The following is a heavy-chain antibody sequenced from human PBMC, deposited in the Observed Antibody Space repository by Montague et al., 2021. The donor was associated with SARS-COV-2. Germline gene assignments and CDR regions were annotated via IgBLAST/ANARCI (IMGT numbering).Heavy chain of an antibody. Sequence: SETLSLTCAVYGGSFSNKYWTWIRQPPGKGLEWIGEINHTGNTNYKPSLKRRVTISVDTSKNQSSLKVSSVTAADTAVYYCARGLMSGSYYLGLDYWGQGTLVTVSS. CDR1: GGSFSNKY. J-gene: IGHJ4*02. CDR3: ARGLMSGSYYLGLDY. V-gene: IGHV4-34*01. D-gene: IGHD1-26*01. CDR2: INHTGNT.